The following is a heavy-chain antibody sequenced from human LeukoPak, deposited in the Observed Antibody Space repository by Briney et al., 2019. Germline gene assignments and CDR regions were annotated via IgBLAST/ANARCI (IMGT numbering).Heavy chain of an antibody. V-gene: IGHV4-59*01. CDR2: IYYSGST. CDR1: GGSISSYY. D-gene: IGHD3-9*01. Sequence: PSETLSLTCTVSGGSISSYYWSWIRQPPGKGLEWIGYIYYSGSTNYNPSLKSRVTISVDTSKNQFSLKLSSVTAADTAVYYCAGTSPATPLLRYFDWSSSPMDVWGQGTTVTVSS. CDR3: AGTSPATPLLRYFDWSSSPMDV. J-gene: IGHJ6*02.